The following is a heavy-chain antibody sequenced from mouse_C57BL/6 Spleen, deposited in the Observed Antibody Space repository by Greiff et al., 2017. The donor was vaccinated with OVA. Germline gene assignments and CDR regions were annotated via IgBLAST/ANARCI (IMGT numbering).Heavy chain of an antibody. CDR3: ARDYYGSSRSAMDY. Sequence: EVKLQESGPVLVKPGASVKMSCKASGYTFTDYYMNWVKQSHGKSLEWIGVINPYNGGTSYNQKFKGKATLTVDKSSSTAYMELNSLTSEDSAVYYCARDYYGSSRSAMDYWGQGTSVTVSS. J-gene: IGHJ4*01. CDR2: INPYNGGT. CDR1: GYTFTDYY. V-gene: IGHV1-19*01. D-gene: IGHD1-1*01.